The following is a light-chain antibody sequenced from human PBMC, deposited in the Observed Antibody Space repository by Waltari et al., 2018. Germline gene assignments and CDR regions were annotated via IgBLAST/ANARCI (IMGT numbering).Light chain of an antibody. Sequence: DIQMAQSPSSLSATVGDRVTITCRASENVNNYLNWYQHKPEKSPNLLIYKASTLQSGVPSRFSGSGSGTDYTFTISSLQSEDVATYYCQHGYGTPYSFGQGTKVEIK. V-gene: IGKV1-39*01. CDR3: QHGYGTPYS. CDR1: ENVNNY. J-gene: IGKJ2*03. CDR2: KAS.